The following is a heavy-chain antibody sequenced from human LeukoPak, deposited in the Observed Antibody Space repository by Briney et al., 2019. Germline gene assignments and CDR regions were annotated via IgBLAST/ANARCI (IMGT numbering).Heavy chain of an antibody. CDR3: ARQHQDYYDSSGYPGGFDY. CDR2: IIPILGTA. V-gene: IGHV1-69*01. J-gene: IGHJ4*02. CDR1: GGTFSSYA. Sequence: ASVKVSCKASGGTFSSYAISWVRQAPGQGLEWMGGIIPILGTANYAQKFQGRVTITADESTSTAYMELSSLRSEDTAVYYCARQHQDYYDSSGYPGGFDYWGQGTLVTVSS. D-gene: IGHD3-22*01.